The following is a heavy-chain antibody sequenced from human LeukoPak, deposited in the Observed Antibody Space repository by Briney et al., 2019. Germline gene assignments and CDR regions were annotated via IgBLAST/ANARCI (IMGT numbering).Heavy chain of an antibody. J-gene: IGHJ4*02. CDR2: ISAYNGNT. CDR1: GYTFTSYG. D-gene: IGHD5-12*01. Sequence: ASVKVSCKASGYTFTSYGTSWVRQAPGQGLEWMGWISAYNGNTNYAQKLQGRVTMTTDTSTSTAYMELRSLRSDDTAVYYCARVGVGGATYSGYEFDYWGQGTLVTVSS. V-gene: IGHV1-18*01. CDR3: ARVGVGGATYSGYEFDY.